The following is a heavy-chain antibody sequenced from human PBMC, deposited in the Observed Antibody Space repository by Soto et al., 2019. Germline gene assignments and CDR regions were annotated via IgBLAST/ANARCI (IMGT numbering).Heavy chain of an antibody. CDR1: GGTFSSYA. Sequence: AVKVSCKASGGTFSSYAISWVRQAPGQGLEWMGGIIPIFGTANYAQKFQGRVTITADESTSTAYMELSSLRSEDTAVYYCAITRGDLPPRWFDPWGQGTLVTVSS. J-gene: IGHJ5*02. D-gene: IGHD2-21*02. V-gene: IGHV1-69*13. CDR3: AITRGDLPPRWFDP. CDR2: IIPIFGTA.